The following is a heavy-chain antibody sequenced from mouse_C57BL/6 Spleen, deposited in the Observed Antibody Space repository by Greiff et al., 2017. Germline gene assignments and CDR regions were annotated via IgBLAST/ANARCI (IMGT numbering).Heavy chain of an antibody. J-gene: IGHJ4*01. CDR1: GYTFTDYE. Sequence: VQLQQSGAELVRPGASVTLSCKASGYTFTDYEMHWVKQTPVHGLEWIGAIDPETGGTAYNQKFKGKAILTADKSSSTAYMELRSLTSEDSAVYYCTRGGVISGYAMDYWGQGTSVTVSS. CDR2: IDPETGGT. D-gene: IGHD2-2*01. V-gene: IGHV1-15*01. CDR3: TRGGVISGYAMDY.